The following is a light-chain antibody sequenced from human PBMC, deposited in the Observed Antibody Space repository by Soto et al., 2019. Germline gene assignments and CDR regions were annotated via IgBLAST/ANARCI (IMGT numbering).Light chain of an antibody. V-gene: IGLV2-14*01. CDR1: SSDIGGSNY. CDR3: SSSTSSTTLV. J-gene: IGLJ2*01. Sequence: QSALTQPASVSGSPGQSITISCTGTSSDIGGSNYVSWYQQHPGKAPKLMIYEVSNRPSGVSNRFSGSKSGNTASLTISGLQAEDEADYYCSSSTSSTTLVFGGGTKHTVL. CDR2: EVS.